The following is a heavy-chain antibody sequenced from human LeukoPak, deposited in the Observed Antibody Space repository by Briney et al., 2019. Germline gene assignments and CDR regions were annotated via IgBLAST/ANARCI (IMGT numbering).Heavy chain of an antibody. D-gene: IGHD4-17*01. J-gene: IGHJ4*02. V-gene: IGHV4-59*01. CDR1: GGSISSYY. CDR2: IYYSGST. Sequence: PSETLSLTCTVAGGSISSYYWSWIRQPPGKGLDWIGYIYYSGSTNYNPSLKSRVTISVDTSKNQFSLKLSSVTAADTAVYYCARGYYGDHFDYWGQGTLVTVSS. CDR3: ARGYYGDHFDY.